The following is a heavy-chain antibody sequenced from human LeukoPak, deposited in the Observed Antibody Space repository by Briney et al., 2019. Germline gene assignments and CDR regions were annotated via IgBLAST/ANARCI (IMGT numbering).Heavy chain of an antibody. V-gene: IGHV1-3*01. J-gene: IGHJ3*02. CDR1: GYTFTSYA. Sequence: ASVTVSCKASGYTFTSYAMHWVRQAPGQRLEWMGWINAGNGNTKYSQKFQGRVTITRDTSASTAYMELSSLRSEDTAVYYCARLGHYLGHAFDIWGQGTMVTVSS. CDR3: ARLGHYLGHAFDI. D-gene: IGHD3-22*01. CDR2: INAGNGNT.